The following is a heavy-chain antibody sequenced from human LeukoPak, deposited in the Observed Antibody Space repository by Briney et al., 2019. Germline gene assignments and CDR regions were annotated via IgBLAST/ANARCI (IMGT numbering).Heavy chain of an antibody. CDR3: ARSGYSSGWYGGEDY. Sequence: AGGSLRLSCAASGFTFSSYWMHWVRQAPGKGLVWVSRIYSDGSSTSYADSVKGRFTMSRDNAKNTLYLQMNSLRAEDTAVYYCARSGYSSGWYGGEDYWGQGTLVTVSS. V-gene: IGHV3-74*01. J-gene: IGHJ4*02. CDR2: IYSDGSST. D-gene: IGHD6-19*01. CDR1: GFTFSSYW.